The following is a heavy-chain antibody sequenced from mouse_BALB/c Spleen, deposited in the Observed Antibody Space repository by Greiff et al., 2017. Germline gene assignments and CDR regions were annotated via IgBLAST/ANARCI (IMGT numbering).Heavy chain of an antibody. CDR3: ARRNYGD. CDR2: IDPANGNT. J-gene: IGHJ3*01. CDR1: GFNIKDTY. V-gene: IGHV14-3*02. Sequence: VQLKQSGAELVKPGASVKLSCTASGFNIKDTYMHWVKQRPEQGLEWIGRIDPANGNTKYDPKFQGKATITADTSSNTAYMELRSLTSEDSAVYYCARRNYGDWGQGTLVTVSA. D-gene: IGHD1-1*01.